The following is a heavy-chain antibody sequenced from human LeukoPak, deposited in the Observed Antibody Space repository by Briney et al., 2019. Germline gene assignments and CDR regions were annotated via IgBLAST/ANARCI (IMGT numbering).Heavy chain of an antibody. V-gene: IGHV3-30*18. CDR1: GFTFSSYG. CDR2: ISYDGSNK. D-gene: IGHD5-24*01. J-gene: IGHJ3*02. CDR3: AKDLPTIYGYPPDAFNI. Sequence: GGSLGLSCAASGFTFSSYGMHWVRQAPGKGLEWVAVISYDGSNKYYADSVKGRFTISRGNSKNTLYLQMNSLRAEDTAVYYCAKDLPTIYGYPPDAFNIWGQGTMVTVSS.